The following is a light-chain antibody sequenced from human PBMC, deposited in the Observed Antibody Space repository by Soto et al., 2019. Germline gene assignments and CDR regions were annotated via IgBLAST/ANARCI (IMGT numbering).Light chain of an antibody. CDR1: SRDVGGYNF. V-gene: IGLV2-14*01. Sequence: QSALTQPASVSGSPGQSITISCTGTSRDVGGYNFVSWYQQHPGKAPKLMIFEVNNRPSGVSNRFSGSKSGNTASLTISGLQAEDEADYYCSSWTSSTTQVLGGGTKVTVL. CDR2: EVN. J-gene: IGLJ2*01. CDR3: SSWTSSTTQV.